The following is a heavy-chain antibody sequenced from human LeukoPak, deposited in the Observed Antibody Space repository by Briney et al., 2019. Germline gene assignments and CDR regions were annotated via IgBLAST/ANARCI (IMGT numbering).Heavy chain of an antibody. Sequence: SQTLSLTCTVSGGSISSGSYYWSWIRQPAGKGLEWIGRIYTSGSTNYNPSLKSRVTISVDTSKNQFSLKLSSVTAADTAVYYCSYSSSSGPGGNDAFDIWGQGTMVTVSS. CDR3: SYSSSSGPGGNDAFDI. J-gene: IGHJ3*02. CDR2: IYTSGST. D-gene: IGHD6-6*01. CDR1: GGSISSGSYY. V-gene: IGHV4-61*02.